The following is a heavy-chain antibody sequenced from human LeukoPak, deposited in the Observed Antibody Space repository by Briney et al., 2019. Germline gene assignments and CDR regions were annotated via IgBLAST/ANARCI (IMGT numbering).Heavy chain of an antibody. J-gene: IGHJ4*02. D-gene: IGHD1-26*01. CDR2: VYSDDTT. Sequence: QAGGSLRLSCAASGSTVNSNYMNWVRQAPGKGLEWVSVVYSDDTTYYADSVKGRFTISRDNSKNTLYPQMNNLRAEDTAVYYCARGGGYYAIDYWGQGTLVTVSS. V-gene: IGHV3-53*01. CDR1: GSTVNSNY. CDR3: ARGGGYYAIDY.